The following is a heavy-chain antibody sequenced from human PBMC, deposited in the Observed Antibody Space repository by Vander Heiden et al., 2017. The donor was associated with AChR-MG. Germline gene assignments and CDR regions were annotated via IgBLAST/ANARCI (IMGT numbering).Heavy chain of an antibody. D-gene: IGHD3-10*01. Sequence: QVQLQESGPGLVKPSDILSLTCSVSGGSIISGDYYLTWIRQPPGRGLEWLGYIFHRGSTYYHSSLESRLTISVDTSNNQFSLRLTSVTAADTAIYYCARTRTRFGGINYYGMDVWGQGITVVTVSS. CDR1: GGSIISGDYY. J-gene: IGHJ6*02. CDR3: ARTRTRFGGINYYGMDV. V-gene: IGHV4-30-4*01. CDR2: IFHRGST.